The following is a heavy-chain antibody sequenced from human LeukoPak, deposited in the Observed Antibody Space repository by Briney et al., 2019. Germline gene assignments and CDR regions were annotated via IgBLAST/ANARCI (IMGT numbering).Heavy chain of an antibody. CDR3: ARFATSTVTTFTYYYYGMDV. Sequence: GGSLGLSCAASGFTFSTYNMSWIRQAPGKGLEWVSYISSSGSTIYYADSVKGRFTISRDNAKNSLYLQMNSLRAEDTAVYYCARFATSTVTTFTYYYYGMDVWGQGTTVTVSS. V-gene: IGHV3-11*01. CDR1: GFTFSTYN. CDR2: ISSSGSTI. J-gene: IGHJ6*02. D-gene: IGHD4-17*01.